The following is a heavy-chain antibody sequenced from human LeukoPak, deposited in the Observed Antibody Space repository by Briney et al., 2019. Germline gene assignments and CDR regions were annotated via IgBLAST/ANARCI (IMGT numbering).Heavy chain of an antibody. V-gene: IGHV6-1*01. CDR1: GDSVSRDSIA. D-gene: IGHD6-19*01. CDR3: ARGTGWPQFDY. Sequence: ASQTLSLTCAISGDSVSRDSIAWNWIRQSPSRGLEWLGRTYYKSAWYNDYAVSVKGRIIINPDTSKNQSSLQLNSVTPEDTAVYYCARGTGWPQFDYWGQGTLVTVSS. CDR2: TYYKSAWYN. J-gene: IGHJ4*02.